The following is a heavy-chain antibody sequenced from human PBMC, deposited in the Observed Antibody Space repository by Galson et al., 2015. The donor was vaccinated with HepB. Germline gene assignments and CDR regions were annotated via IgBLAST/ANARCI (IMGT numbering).Heavy chain of an antibody. J-gene: IGHJ3*01. CDR1: GFTFNKYA. CDR3: TKDYGLLTYGLFDSFDV. Sequence: SLRLSCAASGFTFNKYAMSWVRQASGKGLEWVATISGSGGSVYFAEAVRGRFSIFRDNHKNTTALRMTSLRLEDTALYFCTKDYGLLTYGLFDSFDVWGQGTMVAVSS. D-gene: IGHD3-9*01. V-gene: IGHV3-23*01. CDR2: ISGSGGSV.